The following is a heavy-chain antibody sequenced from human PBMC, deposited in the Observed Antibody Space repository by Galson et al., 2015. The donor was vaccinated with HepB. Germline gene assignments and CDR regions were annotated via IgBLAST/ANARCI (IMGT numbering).Heavy chain of an antibody. D-gene: IGHD3-22*01. CDR3: ARLRTYYYDSSGYYDAFDI. CDR2: IYPGDSDT. CDR1: GYSFTSYW. J-gene: IGHJ3*02. V-gene: IGHV5-51*03. Sequence: QSGAEVKKPGESLKISCTGSGYSFTSYWIGWVRQMPGKGLEWMGIIYPGDSDTRYSPSFQGQVTISADKSISTAYLQWSSLKASDTAMYYCARLRTYYYDSSGYYDAFDIWGQGTMVTVSS.